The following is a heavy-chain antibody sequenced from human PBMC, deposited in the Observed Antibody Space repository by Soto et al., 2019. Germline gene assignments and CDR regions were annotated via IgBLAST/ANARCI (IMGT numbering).Heavy chain of an antibody. CDR1: GGSISSYY. D-gene: IGHD4-4*01. CDR2: IYYSGST. J-gene: IGHJ4*02. CDR3: ARSNGVFDY. Sequence: QVQLQESGPGLVKPSETLSLTCTVSGGSISSYYWSWIRQPPGKGLEWIGYIYYSGSTNYNPSLKSRVTISVDTSKNQFSLKLSSVTAADTAVYYCARSNGVFDYWGQGTLVTVSS. V-gene: IGHV4-59*01.